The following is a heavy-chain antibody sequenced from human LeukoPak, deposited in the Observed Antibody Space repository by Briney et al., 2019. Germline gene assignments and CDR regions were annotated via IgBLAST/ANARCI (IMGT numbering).Heavy chain of an antibody. V-gene: IGHV3-23*05. CDR1: GFTFSAYA. Sequence: GGSLRLSCEASGFTFSAYAMTWVRQAPGKGLEWVSSIGSDNKPHYSESVKGRFTISRDNSKNTLYLQMNSLRAEDTAVYFCARAVGPYDYWGQGTLVTVSS. CDR3: ARAVGPYDY. J-gene: IGHJ4*02. CDR2: IGSDNKP. D-gene: IGHD3-10*01.